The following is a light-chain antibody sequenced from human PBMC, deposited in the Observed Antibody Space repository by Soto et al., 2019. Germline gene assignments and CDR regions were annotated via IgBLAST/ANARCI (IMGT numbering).Light chain of an antibody. V-gene: IGKV1-5*01. CDR2: DVS. Sequence: IQMTHSPSTLSASVGDGVIITCRASQSISRRLAWYQQKPGKAPRLLIYDVSTLESGVPSRFSGSGSGTDFTLTISCLQSEDFATYYCQQYYSFPYTFGQGTRLEIK. J-gene: IGKJ5*01. CDR3: QQYYSFPYT. CDR1: QSISRR.